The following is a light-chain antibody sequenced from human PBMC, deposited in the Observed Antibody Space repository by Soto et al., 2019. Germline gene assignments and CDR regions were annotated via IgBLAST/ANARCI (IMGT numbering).Light chain of an antibody. J-gene: IGKJ1*01. Sequence: EIVLTQSPATLSVSPGERATLSSRASQSVSSILAWSQQKPGRAPSLLIYGASNRATGIPDRFSGSGSGTDFTLTISRLEPEDFAVYYCQQYGSSGTFGQGTKVDIK. CDR1: QSVSSI. CDR2: GAS. CDR3: QQYGSSGT. V-gene: IGKV3-20*01.